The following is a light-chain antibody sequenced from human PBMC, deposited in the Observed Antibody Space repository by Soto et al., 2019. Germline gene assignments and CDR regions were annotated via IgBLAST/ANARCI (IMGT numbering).Light chain of an antibody. J-gene: IGKJ3*01. CDR2: AAS. Sequence: EIVLTQSPDTLSLSPGERATLFCRASQTLSINSLAWYQQKPGHAPRLLIYAASTRHTGIPDRFNGSGSGTDFALTINRLEPEDFAVYFCQQYDGAPLTFGPGTKVDIK. CDR3: QQYDGAPLT. V-gene: IGKV3-20*01. CDR1: QTLSINS.